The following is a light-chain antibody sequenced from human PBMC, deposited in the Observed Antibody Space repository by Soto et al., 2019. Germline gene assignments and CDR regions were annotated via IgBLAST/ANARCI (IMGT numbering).Light chain of an antibody. CDR2: DAS. CDR3: QQYNNWPPYT. Sequence: EIVLTQSPATLSLSPGERATLSCRASQSVGYHLAWYQQKPGQAPRLLIYDASNRATGIPARFSGSGSGTDFTLAISSLEPEDFAVYYCQQYNNWPPYTFGQGTKLEIK. V-gene: IGKV3-11*01. J-gene: IGKJ2*01. CDR1: QSVGYH.